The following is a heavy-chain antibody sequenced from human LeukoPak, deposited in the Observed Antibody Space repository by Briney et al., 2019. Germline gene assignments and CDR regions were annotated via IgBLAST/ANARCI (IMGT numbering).Heavy chain of an antibody. V-gene: IGHV3-23*01. CDR3: AKESPYGSGSRNYYFRY. J-gene: IGHJ4*02. D-gene: IGHD3-10*01. CDR1: GFTFSSNA. Sequence: PGGSLRLSCAASGFTFSSNAMSWVRQAPGKGLEWVSAISGSADRTYYADSVKGRFTISRDNSKNTLYLQMNSLRPEDTAIYYCAKESPYGSGSRNYYFRYWGQGTLVTVSS. CDR2: ISGSADRT.